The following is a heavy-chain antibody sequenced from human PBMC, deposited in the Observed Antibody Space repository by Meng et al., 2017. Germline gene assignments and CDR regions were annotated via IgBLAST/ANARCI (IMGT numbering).Heavy chain of an antibody. V-gene: IGHV3-33*01. CDR2: IWYDGSNK. D-gene: IGHD4-17*01. CDR1: GFTFRSYG. CDR3: ARVGYGDYVPSH. J-gene: IGHJ4*02. Sequence: GGSGGGVVQPGSSLRFSCAASGFTFRSYGMHWVRQAPGKGLGCVAVIWYDGSNKYYADSVKGRFTISRDNSKNTLYLQMNSLRAEDTAVYYCARVGYGDYVPSHWGQGTLVTVSS.